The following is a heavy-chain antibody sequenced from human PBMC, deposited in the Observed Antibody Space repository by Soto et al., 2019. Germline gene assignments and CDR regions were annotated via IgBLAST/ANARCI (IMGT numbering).Heavy chain of an antibody. CDR2: VSANNGHT. CDR3: ARDIESVTAKHFFYYYAMDV. J-gene: IGHJ6*02. D-gene: IGHD2-8*01. V-gene: IGHV1-18*01. CDR1: GFTFSNYG. Sequence: QGQLVQSGAEVKKPGASVKLSCKASGFTFSNYGLNWVRQAPGQGLEWMGWVSANNGHTNYAQNLQGRVSMTTDKSTSKAYMELRGLTFDDTAVYYCARDIESVTAKHFFYYYAMDVWCQGTTVTVSS.